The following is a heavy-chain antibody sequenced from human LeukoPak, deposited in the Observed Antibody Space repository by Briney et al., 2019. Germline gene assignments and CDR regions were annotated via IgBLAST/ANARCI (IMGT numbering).Heavy chain of an antibody. CDR1: GFTFSSYT. CDR3: AKARGGSSSAFDI. J-gene: IGHJ3*02. Sequence: GGSLRLSCAASGFTFSSYTMNWVRQAPGKGVEWVSYISSRSSYIYYAASVKGRFTISRDNAENSLYLQMNSLRAEDTAVYYCAKARGGSSSAFDIWGQGTMVTVSS. D-gene: IGHD6-6*01. CDR2: ISSRSSYI. V-gene: IGHV3-21*04.